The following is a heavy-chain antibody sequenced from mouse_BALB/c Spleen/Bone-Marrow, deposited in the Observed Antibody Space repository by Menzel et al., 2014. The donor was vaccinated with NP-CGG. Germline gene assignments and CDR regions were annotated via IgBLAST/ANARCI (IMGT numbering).Heavy chain of an antibody. CDR2: FYPGSGSI. J-gene: IGHJ4*01. CDR3: ARHEKANYGNYAMDY. V-gene: IGHV1-62-2*01. D-gene: IGHD1-1*01. Sequence: VKLVESGAELVKPGASVKLSCKASGYTFTEYIIHWVKQRSGQGLEWIGWFYPGSGSIKYNEKFKDKATLTADKSSSTVYMEPSRLTSEDSAVYFCARHEKANYGNYAMDYWGQGTSVTVSS. CDR1: GYTFTEYI.